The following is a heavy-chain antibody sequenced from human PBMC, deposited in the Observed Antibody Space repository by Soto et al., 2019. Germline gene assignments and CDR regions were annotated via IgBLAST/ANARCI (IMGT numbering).Heavy chain of an antibody. CDR3: AKEGRIFGVVIIPTYYYYMDV. J-gene: IGHJ6*03. CDR2: ISGSGGST. D-gene: IGHD3-3*01. V-gene: IGHV3-23*01. Sequence: GGSLRLSCAASGFTFSSYAMSWVRQAPGKGLEWVSAISGSGGSTYYADSVKGRFTISRDNSKNTLYLQMNSLRAEDTAVYYCAKEGRIFGVVIIPTYYYYMDVWGKGTTGTVSS. CDR1: GFTFSSYA.